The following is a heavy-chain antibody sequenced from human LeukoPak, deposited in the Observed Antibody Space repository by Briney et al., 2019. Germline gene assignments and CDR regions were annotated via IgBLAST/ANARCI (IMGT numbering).Heavy chain of an antibody. CDR2: IYTSGST. Sequence: SETLSHTCTVSGGSISSYYWSWIRQPAGKGLEWIGRIYTSGSTNYNPSLKSRVTMSVDTSKNQFSLKLSSVTAADTAVYYCARDSSEYYYYGVDVWGQGTTVTVSS. CDR1: GGSISSYY. CDR3: ARDSSEYYYYGVDV. V-gene: IGHV4-4*07. J-gene: IGHJ6*02. D-gene: IGHD2-2*01.